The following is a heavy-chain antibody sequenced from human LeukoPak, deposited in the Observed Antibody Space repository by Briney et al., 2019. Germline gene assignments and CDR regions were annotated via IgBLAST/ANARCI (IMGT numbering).Heavy chain of an antibody. V-gene: IGHV1-2*02. CDR1: GYTFTGYY. Sequence: ASVKVSCKASGYTFTGYYMHWVRQAPRQGLEWMGWINPNSGGTNYAQNFQGRVTMTRDTSISTVYMELSSLGSDDTAVYYCARCYSSSSSWFDPWGQGTLVTVSS. J-gene: IGHJ5*02. CDR3: ARCYSSSSSWFDP. D-gene: IGHD6-13*01. CDR2: INPNSGGT.